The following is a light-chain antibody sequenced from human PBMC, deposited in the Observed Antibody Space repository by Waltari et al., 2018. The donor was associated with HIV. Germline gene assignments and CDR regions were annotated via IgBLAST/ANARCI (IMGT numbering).Light chain of an antibody. Sequence: SYDLIPPPSVSVSPGQTARITCSGDKLGDKFASWYQQRAGQSPVLVIYQDTKRPSGIPERFSGSNSGNTATLTINGTQPMDEADYYCQAWDNKTGVFGPGTKVTVV. J-gene: IGLJ1*01. CDR1: KLGDKF. V-gene: IGLV3-1*01. CDR3: QAWDNKTGV. CDR2: QDT.